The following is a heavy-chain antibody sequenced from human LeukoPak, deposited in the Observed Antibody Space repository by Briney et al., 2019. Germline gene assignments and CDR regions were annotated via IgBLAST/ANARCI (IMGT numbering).Heavy chain of an antibody. D-gene: IGHD5-12*01. J-gene: IGHJ6*03. CDR1: GYTFTSYA. CDR3: AGDRVGYDRLSYYMDV. CDR2: INAGNGNT. Sequence: ASVKVSCKASGYTFTSYAMHWVRQAPGQRLEWMGWINAGNGNTKYSQEFQGRVTITRDTSASTAYMELSSLRSEDMAVYYCAGDRVGYDRLSYYMDVWGKGTTVTVSS. V-gene: IGHV1-3*03.